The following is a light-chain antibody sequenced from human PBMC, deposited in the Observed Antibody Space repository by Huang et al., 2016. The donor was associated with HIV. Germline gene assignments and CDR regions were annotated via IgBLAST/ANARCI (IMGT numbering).Light chain of an antibody. V-gene: IGKV3-15*01. J-gene: IGKJ3*01. CDR3: QQYDNWPIFT. CDR1: QSVGTN. CDR2: SAS. Sequence: EIVMTQSPATLSVSPGERATLSCRASQSVGTNLAWYQHRPGQTPRLLIYSASTRATGIPGRFSGSGSGTEFTLTISSLQSEDFAVYYCQQYDNWPIFTFGPGTKVDIK.